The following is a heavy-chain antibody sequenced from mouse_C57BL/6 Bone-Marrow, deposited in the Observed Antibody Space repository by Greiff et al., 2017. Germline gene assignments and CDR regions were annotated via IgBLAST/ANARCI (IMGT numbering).Heavy chain of an antibody. J-gene: IGHJ2*01. Sequence: VQLQQPGAELVMPGASVKLSCKASGYTFTSYWMHWVKQRPGQGLEWIGEIDPSDSYTNYNQQFKGKSTLTLDKSSSTADMQLSSLTSEDSAVYYCAREEITTVVAYYFYYWGQGTTLTVSS. CDR1: GYTFTSYW. V-gene: IGHV1-69*01. CDR2: IDPSDSYT. D-gene: IGHD1-1*01. CDR3: AREEITTVVAYYFYY.